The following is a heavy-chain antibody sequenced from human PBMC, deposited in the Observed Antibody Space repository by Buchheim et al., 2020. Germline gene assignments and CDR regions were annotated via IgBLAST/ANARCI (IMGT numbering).Heavy chain of an antibody. CDR2: IKGDGSST. D-gene: IGHD5/OR15-5a*01. V-gene: IGHV3-74*03. Sequence: EVQLVESGGALVQPGGSLRLSCAASGFTFSTYWMHWVRQAPGKGLVWVSRIKGDGSSTTYADSVKGRFTISRDNAKNTLYLQVNSLRAEDMGVYYCARGDVYVLKYYFDYWGQGTL. J-gene: IGHJ4*02. CDR3: ARGDVYVLKYYFDY. CDR1: GFTFSTYW.